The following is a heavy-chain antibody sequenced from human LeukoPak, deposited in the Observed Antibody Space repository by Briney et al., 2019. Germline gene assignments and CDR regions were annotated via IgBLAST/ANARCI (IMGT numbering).Heavy chain of an antibody. CDR2: IYYSGST. D-gene: IGHD6-6*01. CDR1: GGSISSGSYY. Sequence: SQTLSLTCTVSGGSISSGSYYWSWIRQPPGKGLEWIGYIYYSGSTNYNPSLKSRVTISVDTSKNQFSLKLSSVTAADTAVYYCARVYRQLAPNDAFDIWSQGTMVTVSS. CDR3: ARVYRQLAPNDAFDI. J-gene: IGHJ3*02. V-gene: IGHV4-61*01.